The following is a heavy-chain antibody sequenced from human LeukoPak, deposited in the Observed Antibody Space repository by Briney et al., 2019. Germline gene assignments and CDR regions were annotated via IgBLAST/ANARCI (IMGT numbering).Heavy chain of an antibody. J-gene: IGHJ6*04. D-gene: IGHD6-19*01. CDR1: GFTFSSYW. CDR3: ARAGWRQWLVYYYYGMDV. V-gene: IGHV3-74*01. Sequence: HTGGSLRFSCAASGFTFSSYWMHWVRQAPGKGLVWVSRINSVGRSTSYADSVKGRFTISRDNAKNKLYLQMNSLRAEGTAVYYCARAGWRQWLVYYYYGMDVWGKGPTVTVS. CDR2: INSVGRST.